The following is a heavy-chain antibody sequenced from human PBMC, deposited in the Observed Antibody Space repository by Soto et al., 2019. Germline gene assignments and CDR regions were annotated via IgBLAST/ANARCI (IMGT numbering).Heavy chain of an antibody. CDR2: IYYTGRT. CDR3: ARSGYLERTGQSLDV. J-gene: IGHJ6*02. Sequence: KPSETLSLTCSVSGGSITSRDYYWNWIRQDPGKGLEWIGNIYYTGRTYFNPSLRSRLTISLDTSNNQFSLRLTSVTVADTAVYYCARSGYLERTGQSLDVWGPGTTVTVSS. CDR1: GGSITSRDYY. V-gene: IGHV4-31*03. D-gene: IGHD3-22*01.